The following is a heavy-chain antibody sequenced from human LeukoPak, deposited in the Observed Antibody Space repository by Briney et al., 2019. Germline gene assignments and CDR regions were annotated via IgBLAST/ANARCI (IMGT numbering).Heavy chain of an antibody. Sequence: GGSLRLSCLGSGFNFRYFWMSWVRQAPGKGLEWVSSISSSSSYIYYADSVKGRFTISRDNAKNSLYLQMNSLRAEDTAVYYCARGEVGYCSSTSCYTGDYWGQGTLVTVSS. CDR2: ISSSSSYI. CDR3: ARGEVGYCSSTSCYTGDY. CDR1: GFNFRYFW. D-gene: IGHD2-2*02. J-gene: IGHJ4*02. V-gene: IGHV3-21*01.